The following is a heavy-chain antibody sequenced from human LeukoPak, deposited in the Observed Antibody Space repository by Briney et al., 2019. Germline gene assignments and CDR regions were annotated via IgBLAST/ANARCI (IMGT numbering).Heavy chain of an antibody. V-gene: IGHV3-21*06. J-gene: IGHJ4*02. CDR3: ERGQYDILTASYKWTPDY. D-gene: IGHD3-9*01. CDR2: ITSGGTYT. Sequence: GGSLRLSCAASGFTFSTYNMNWVRQAPGKGLEWVSSITSGGTYTYYADSVKGRFTTSRDNAKNSLSLQQSSLRAEDMAVYYCERGQYDILTASYKWTPDYWGQGTLVTVSS. CDR1: GFTFSTYN.